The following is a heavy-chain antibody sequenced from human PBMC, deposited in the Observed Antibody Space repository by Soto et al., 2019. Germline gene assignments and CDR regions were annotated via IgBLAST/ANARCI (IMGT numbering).Heavy chain of an antibody. Sequence: GGSLRLSCAASGFTFSTYAMNWVRQAPGKGLEWVSTISGTGGATYYADSVKGRFTISRDNSKNTLYLQMNSLRTEDTAVYYCAKDGYTSTWYHFDYWGQGTLVTVSS. CDR3: AKDGYTSTWYHFDY. D-gene: IGHD6-13*01. J-gene: IGHJ4*02. CDR2: ISGTGGAT. CDR1: GFTFSTYA. V-gene: IGHV3-23*01.